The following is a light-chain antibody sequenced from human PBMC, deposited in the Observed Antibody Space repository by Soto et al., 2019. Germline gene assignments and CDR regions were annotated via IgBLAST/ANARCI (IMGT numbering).Light chain of an antibody. J-gene: IGLJ3*02. CDR3: SSYTTSSTLWV. Sequence: QSALTQPASVSGSPGQAITISGTGTSSEVGDYNCVSWYQQHPGKAPKLIIYEVSNRPSGVSNHFSGSKSGNTASLTISGLQAEDEADYYCSSYTTSSTLWVFGGGTKLTVL. CDR1: SSEVGDYNC. V-gene: IGLV2-14*01. CDR2: EVS.